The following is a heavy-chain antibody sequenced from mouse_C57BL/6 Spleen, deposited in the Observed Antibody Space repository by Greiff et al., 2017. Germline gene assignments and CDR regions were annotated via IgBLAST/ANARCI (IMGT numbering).Heavy chain of an antibody. Sequence: VKLVESGAELVKPGASVKISCKASGYAFSSYWMNWVKQRPGKGLEWIGQIYPGDGDTNYNGKFKGKATLTADKSSSTAYMQLSSLTSEDSAVYFCARLGDYDEDFDYWGQGTTLTVSS. CDR2: IYPGDGDT. D-gene: IGHD2-4*01. CDR1: GYAFSSYW. V-gene: IGHV1-80*01. J-gene: IGHJ2*01. CDR3: ARLGDYDEDFDY.